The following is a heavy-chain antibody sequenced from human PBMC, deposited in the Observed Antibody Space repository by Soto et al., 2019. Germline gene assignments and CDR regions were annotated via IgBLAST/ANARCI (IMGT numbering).Heavy chain of an antibody. J-gene: IGHJ4*02. CDR2: TYYRSKWYN. CDR1: GDSVSSNSAA. Sequence: SQTLSLTCAISGDSVSSNSAAWNWIRQSPSRGLEWLGRTYYRSKWYNDYAVSVKSRITINPDTSKNQFSLQLNSETPEDTAVYYCARDSGGDIVVVPAAFDYWGQGTLVTVSS. D-gene: IGHD2-2*01. CDR3: ARDSGGDIVVVPAAFDY. V-gene: IGHV6-1*01.